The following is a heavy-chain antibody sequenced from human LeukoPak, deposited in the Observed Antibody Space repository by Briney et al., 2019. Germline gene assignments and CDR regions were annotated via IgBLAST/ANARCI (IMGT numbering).Heavy chain of an antibody. CDR2: IWYDGSNK. D-gene: IGHD1-7*01. J-gene: IGHJ4*02. CDR1: GFTFSSYD. V-gene: IGHV3-33*01. Sequence: GRSLRLSCAASGFTFSSYDMHWVRQAPGKGLERVAVIWYDGSNKYYADSVKGRFTISRDNSKNTLYLQMNSLRAEDTAVYYCARAPKSRGTGTSGWVYFDYWGQGTLVTVSS. CDR3: ARAPKSRGTGTSGWVYFDY.